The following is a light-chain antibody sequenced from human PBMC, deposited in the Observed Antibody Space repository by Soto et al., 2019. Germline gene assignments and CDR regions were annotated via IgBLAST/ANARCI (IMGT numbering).Light chain of an antibody. V-gene: IGKV1-39*01. Sequence: DIQMTQSPSSLSASVGDRVTITCRASQSISSYLNWYQQKPGKAPNLLIYAATGLQSGVPSRFSGSGSGTDFTLTISSLQPEDFATYYCQQSYSMPPITFGQGTRLEIK. J-gene: IGKJ5*01. CDR2: AAT. CDR1: QSISSY. CDR3: QQSYSMPPIT.